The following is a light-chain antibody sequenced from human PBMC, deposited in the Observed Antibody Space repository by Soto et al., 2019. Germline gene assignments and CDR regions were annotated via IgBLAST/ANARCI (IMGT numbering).Light chain of an antibody. CDR1: SSDVGGYNY. CDR2: EVS. CDR3: SSYAGSNNV. J-gene: IGLJ1*01. Sequence: SLLTQPPSATGSPGQSVTISCPGTSSDVGGYNYVSWYQQHPGKAPKLMIYEVSKRPSGVPDRFSGSKSGNTASLTVSGLQAEDEADYYCSSYAGSNNVFGTGTKVTVL. V-gene: IGLV2-8*01.